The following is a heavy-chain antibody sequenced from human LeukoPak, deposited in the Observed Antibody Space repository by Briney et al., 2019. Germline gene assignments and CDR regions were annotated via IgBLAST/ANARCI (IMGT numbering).Heavy chain of an antibody. J-gene: IGHJ5*02. CDR3: ARDYYDSSGSSWFDP. CDR1: GFTVSSNY. Sequence: PGGSLRLSCAASGFTVSSNYMSWVRQAPGKGLEWVSVIYNGGSTYYADSVKSRFTISRDNSKNSLYLQMNSLRAKDTALYYCARDYYDSSGSSWFDPWGQGTLVTVSS. V-gene: IGHV3-53*01. D-gene: IGHD3-22*01. CDR2: IYNGGST.